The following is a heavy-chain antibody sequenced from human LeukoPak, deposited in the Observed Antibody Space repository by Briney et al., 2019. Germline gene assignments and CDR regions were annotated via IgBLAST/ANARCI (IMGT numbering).Heavy chain of an antibody. D-gene: IGHD1-26*01. CDR1: GYTFTSYD. V-gene: IGHV1-8*03. Sequence: GASVKVSCKASGYTFTSYDINWVRQATGQGLEWMGWMNPNSGNTGYAQKFQGRVTITRNTSISTAYMELSSLRSEDTAVYYCATDGTPGATTTLDYWGQGTLVTVSS. CDR2: MNPNSGNT. J-gene: IGHJ4*02. CDR3: ATDGTPGATTTLDY.